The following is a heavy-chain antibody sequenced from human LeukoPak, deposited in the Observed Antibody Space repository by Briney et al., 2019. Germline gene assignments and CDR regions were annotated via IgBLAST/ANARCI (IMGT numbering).Heavy chain of an antibody. V-gene: IGHV3-23*01. CDR3: AKVLRDDRIAAAGYFDY. CDR2: ISGSGGNT. D-gene: IGHD6-13*01. J-gene: IGHJ4*02. Sequence: GGSLRLSCAASGFTFSSYAMSWVRQAPGKGLEWVSAISGSGGNTYYPDSVKGRFTISRDNSKNTLYLQMNSLRAEDSAVYYCAKVLRDDRIAAAGYFDYWGQGTLVTVSS. CDR1: GFTFSSYA.